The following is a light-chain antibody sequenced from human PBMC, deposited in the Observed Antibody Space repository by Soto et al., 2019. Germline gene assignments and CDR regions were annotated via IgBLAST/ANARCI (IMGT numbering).Light chain of an antibody. CDR3: SAWDDRLNGGL. CDR2: YDN. CDR1: NSNIGSNT. V-gene: IGLV1-44*01. Sequence: QSVLTQPPSASGTPGQRVTISCSGSNSNIGSNTVNWYQQLPGTAPKLLIYYDNLRPSGVPDRFSGSNSGTSASLAISGLQSEDEADYYCSAWDDRLNGGLFGGGTQLTVL. J-gene: IGLJ3*02.